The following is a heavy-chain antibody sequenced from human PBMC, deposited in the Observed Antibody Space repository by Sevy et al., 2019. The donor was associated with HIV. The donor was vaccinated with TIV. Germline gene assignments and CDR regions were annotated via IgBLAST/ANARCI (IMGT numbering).Heavy chain of an antibody. D-gene: IGHD6-19*01. J-gene: IGHJ4*02. CDR2: IYHSGYS. V-gene: IGHV4-38-2*01. CDR1: GYSISSDYY. Sequence: SETLSLTCAVSGYSISSDYYWGWTRQPPGKGLEWIGSIYHSGYSYYNPSLKSRVTISVDTSKNQFSLKLSSVIAADTAVFYCARAIGTQVAGLYYFDYWGQGTLVTVSS. CDR3: ARAIGTQVAGLYYFDY.